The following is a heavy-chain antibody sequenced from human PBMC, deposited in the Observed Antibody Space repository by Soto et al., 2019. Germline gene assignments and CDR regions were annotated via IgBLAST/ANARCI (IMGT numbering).Heavy chain of an antibody. CDR2: IYYTGRT. J-gene: IGHJ3*02. D-gene: IGHD5-12*01. CDR1: GGSISSYY. V-gene: IGHV4-59*12. Sequence: SETLSLTCSVSGGSISSYYWNWIRQPPGKALQWIGSIYYTGRTNYNPSLKSRVTMSIDTSKNQFSLRMSSVTAADTAVYYCAREDRPHSGYDSAAFDIWGQGTLVTVSS. CDR3: AREDRPHSGYDSAAFDI.